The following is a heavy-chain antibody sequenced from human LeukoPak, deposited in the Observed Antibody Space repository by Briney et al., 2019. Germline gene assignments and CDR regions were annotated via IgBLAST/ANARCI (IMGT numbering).Heavy chain of an antibody. CDR3: ARGEYDILTGYCDY. Sequence: QAGGSLRLSCAASGFTFSSYAMHWVRQAPGKGLEWVAVISYDGSNKYYADSVKGRFTISRDNSKNTLYLQMNSLRAEGTAVYYCARGEYDILTGYCDYWGQGTLVTVSS. CDR1: GFTFSSYA. CDR2: ISYDGSNK. D-gene: IGHD3-9*01. J-gene: IGHJ4*02. V-gene: IGHV3-30*04.